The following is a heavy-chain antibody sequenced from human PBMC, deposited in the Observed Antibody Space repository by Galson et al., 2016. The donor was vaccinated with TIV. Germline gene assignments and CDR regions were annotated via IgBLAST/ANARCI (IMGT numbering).Heavy chain of an antibody. V-gene: IGHV1-69*02. CDR3: AIYDSSGYYSAEFFQQ. Sequence: SCKASGGTLSRFTVSWVRQAPGQGLEWMGRIIPLLGIGNHAQKFQNRVAITADRSTSAANMELSSLKSEDTAVYYCAIYDSSGYYSAEFFQQWGQGTLLIVSS. J-gene: IGHJ1*01. D-gene: IGHD3-22*01. CDR1: GGTLSRFT. CDR2: IIPLLGIG.